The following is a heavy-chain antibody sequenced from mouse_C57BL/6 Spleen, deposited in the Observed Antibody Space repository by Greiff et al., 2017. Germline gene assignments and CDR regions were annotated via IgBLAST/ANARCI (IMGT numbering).Heavy chain of an antibody. Sequence: QVQLQQSGAELVRPGTSVKVSCKASGYAFTNYLIEWVKQRPGQGLEWIGVINPGSGGTNYNEKFKGKATLTADKSSSTAYMQLSSLTSEDSAVDFCARSRQLFFMGYWGQGTSVTVSS. CDR3: ARSRQLFFMGY. CDR1: GYAFTNYL. V-gene: IGHV1-54*01. CDR2: INPGSGGT. D-gene: IGHD4-1*02. J-gene: IGHJ4*01.